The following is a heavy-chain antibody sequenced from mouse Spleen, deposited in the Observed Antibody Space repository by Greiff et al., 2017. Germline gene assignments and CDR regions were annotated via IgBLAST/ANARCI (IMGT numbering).Heavy chain of an antibody. CDR3: ARPAWDFGVDV. CDR2: INPSSGYT. D-gene: IGHD4-1*01. J-gene: IGHJ1*01. V-gene: IGHV1-4*01. Sequence: QVHVKQSGAELARPGASVKMSCKASGYTFTSYTMHWVKQRPGQGLEWIGYINPSSGYTKYNQKFKDKATLTADKSSSTAYMQLSSLTSEDSAVYYCARPAWDFGVDVWGAGTTVTVSS. CDR1: GYTFTSYT.